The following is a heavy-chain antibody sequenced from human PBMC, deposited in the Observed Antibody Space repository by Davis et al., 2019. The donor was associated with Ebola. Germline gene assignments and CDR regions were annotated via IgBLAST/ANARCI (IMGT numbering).Heavy chain of an antibody. J-gene: IGHJ3*02. V-gene: IGHV3-48*02. Sequence: GESLKISCAASGFAFSGSSMNWVRRAPGKGLEWVSHISVGTGAIEYADSVKGRFTMSRDNAKNSLYLHMNSLRDEDTAVYYCARGRDYAFDIWGQGTMVTVSS. CDR2: ISVGTGAI. CDR1: GFAFSGSS. CDR3: ARGRDYAFDI. D-gene: IGHD2-21*02.